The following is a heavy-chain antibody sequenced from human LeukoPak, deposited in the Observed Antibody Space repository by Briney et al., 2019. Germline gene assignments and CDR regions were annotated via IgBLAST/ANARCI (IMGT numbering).Heavy chain of an antibody. CDR1: GGSISSYY. V-gene: IGHV4-4*07. CDR2: IYTSGST. Sequence: PSETLSLTCTVSGGSISSYYWSWIRQPAGKGLEWIGHIYTSGSTNYNPSLKSRVTMSVDTSKNQFSLKLSSVTAADTAVYYCARELYYYDSSGYYTHFDYWGQGTLVTVSS. J-gene: IGHJ4*02. CDR3: ARELYYYDSSGYYTHFDY. D-gene: IGHD3-22*01.